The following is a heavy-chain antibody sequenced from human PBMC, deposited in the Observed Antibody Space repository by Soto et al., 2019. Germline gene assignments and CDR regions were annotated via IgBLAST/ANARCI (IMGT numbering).Heavy chain of an antibody. Sequence: SETLSLTCNVCGASHSGYYWSWIRQPPGKGLEWIGRIYATGSSDYNPALKSRITISVDMSKKQFSLTLRSVNAADTAMYYCVRDGKKKLRDWFDPWGQGILVTVSS. CDR1: GASHSGYY. D-gene: IGHD1-1*01. CDR3: VRDGKKKLRDWFDP. CDR2: IYATGSS. J-gene: IGHJ5*02. V-gene: IGHV4-4*07.